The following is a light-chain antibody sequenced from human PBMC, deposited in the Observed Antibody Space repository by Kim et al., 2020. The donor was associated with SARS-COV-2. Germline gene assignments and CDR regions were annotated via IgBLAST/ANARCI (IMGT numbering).Light chain of an antibody. J-gene: IGLJ3*02. Sequence: GASVKLTCTLSSGHSSYAIEWHQQQPEKGPRYLMKLNSDGSHSKGDGIPDRFSGSSSGAERYLTISSLQSEDEADYYCQTWGTGGVFGGGTKLTVL. CDR1: SGHSSYA. V-gene: IGLV4-69*01. CDR2: LNSDGSH. CDR3: QTWGTGGV.